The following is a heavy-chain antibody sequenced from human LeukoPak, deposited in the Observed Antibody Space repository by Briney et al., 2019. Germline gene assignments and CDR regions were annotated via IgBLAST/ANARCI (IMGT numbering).Heavy chain of an antibody. CDR3: AKTYYDILTGYRPFDY. CDR2: IYYSGST. Sequence: SETLSLTCTVSGGSINSGGYYWSWIRQHPGKGLEWIGYIYYSGSTYYNPSLKSRVTISVDTSKNQFSLKLSSVTAADTAVYYCAKTYYDILTGYRPFDYWGQGTLVTVSS. J-gene: IGHJ4*02. CDR1: GGSINSGGYY. V-gene: IGHV4-31*03. D-gene: IGHD3-9*01.